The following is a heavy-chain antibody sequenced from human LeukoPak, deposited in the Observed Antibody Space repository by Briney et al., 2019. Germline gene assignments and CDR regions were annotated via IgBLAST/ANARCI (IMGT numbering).Heavy chain of an antibody. CDR1: GFTFSRYW. Sequence: GGSLRLSCAVSGFTFSRYWMSWVRQAPGKGLEWVANIKQDGSEKNYVDSVKGRFTISRDNAKNSEYLQMNSLRAEDTAVYYCAREGLNYFDYWGQGTLVTVSS. V-gene: IGHV3-7*01. J-gene: IGHJ4*02. D-gene: IGHD3/OR15-3a*01. CDR2: IKQDGSEK. CDR3: AREGLNYFDY.